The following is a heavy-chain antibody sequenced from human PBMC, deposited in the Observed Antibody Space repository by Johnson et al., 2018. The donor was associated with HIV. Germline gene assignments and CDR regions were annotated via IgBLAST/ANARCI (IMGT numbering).Heavy chain of an antibody. Sequence: VQLVESGGGVVQPGRSLRLSCAGSGFTVSSNYMSWVRQAPGKGLEWVSVIYRGGNTYYADSVKGRFTISRDNSKNTLYLQMNSLRAEDTAVHYCAKSTQASIVRESGPYGAFHIWGQGTMVTVSS. V-gene: IGHV3-66*02. D-gene: IGHD3-10*01. J-gene: IGHJ3*02. CDR1: GFTVSSNY. CDR3: AKSTQASIVRESGPYGAFHI. CDR2: IYRGGNT.